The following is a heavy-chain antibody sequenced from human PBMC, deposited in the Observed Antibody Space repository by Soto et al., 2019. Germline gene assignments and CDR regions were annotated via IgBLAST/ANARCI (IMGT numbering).Heavy chain of an antibody. V-gene: IGHV4-59*01. Sequence: QVQLQESGPGLVKPSETLSLTCTVSGGSISSYYWSWIRQPPGKGLEWIGYIYYSGSTNYNPSLKRRVTISVDTSKNQFSLKLSSVTAADTAVYYCARPSTVVTPMDAFDIWGQGTMVTVSS. CDR3: ARPSTVVTPMDAFDI. CDR2: IYYSGST. D-gene: IGHD4-17*01. J-gene: IGHJ3*02. CDR1: GGSISSYY.